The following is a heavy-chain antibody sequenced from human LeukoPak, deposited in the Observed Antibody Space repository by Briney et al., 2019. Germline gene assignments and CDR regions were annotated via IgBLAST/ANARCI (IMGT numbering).Heavy chain of an antibody. D-gene: IGHD1-26*01. J-gene: IGHJ4*02. CDR2: INPSGGST. CDR3: ARQDSKVGAYTGPYYFDY. CDR1: GYTFTNYY. Sequence: ASVKVSCKASGYTFTNYYMHWVRQAPAQGLEWMGIINPSGGSTSYAQKFQGRVTMTRDTSTSTVYMELSSLRSEDTAVYYCARQDSKVGAYTGPYYFDYWGQGTLVTVSS. V-gene: IGHV1-46*01.